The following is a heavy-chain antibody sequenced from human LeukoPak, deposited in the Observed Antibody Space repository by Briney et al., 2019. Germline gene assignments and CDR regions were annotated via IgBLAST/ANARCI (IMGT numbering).Heavy chain of an antibody. D-gene: IGHD3-22*01. Sequence: PSETLSLTCAVSGYSISSGYYWGWIRQPPGKGLEWIGSIYHSGSTNYNPSLKSRVTISVDTSKNQFSLKLSSVTAADTAVYYCARALRGHYYDSSGYHYYFDYWGQGTLVTVSS. V-gene: IGHV4-38-2*01. J-gene: IGHJ4*02. CDR2: IYHSGST. CDR3: ARALRGHYYDSSGYHYYFDY. CDR1: GYSISSGYY.